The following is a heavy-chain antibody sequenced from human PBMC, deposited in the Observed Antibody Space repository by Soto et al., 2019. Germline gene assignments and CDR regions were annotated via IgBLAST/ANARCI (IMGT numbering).Heavy chain of an antibody. CDR3: AKDSEEYQLPNDAFDI. CDR1: GFTFSSYA. J-gene: IGHJ3*02. CDR2: ISGSGGST. Sequence: EVQLLESGGGLVQPGGSLRLSCAASGFTFSSYAMSWVRQAPGKGLEWVSAISGSGGSTYYADSVKGRFTISRDNSKNTLYLQMNSLRAEDTAVYYCAKDSEEYQLPNDAFDIWGQGTMVTVSS. V-gene: IGHV3-23*01. D-gene: IGHD2-2*01.